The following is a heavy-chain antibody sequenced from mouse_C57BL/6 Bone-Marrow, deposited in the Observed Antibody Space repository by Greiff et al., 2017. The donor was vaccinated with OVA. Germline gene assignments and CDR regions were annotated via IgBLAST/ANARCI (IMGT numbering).Heavy chain of an antibody. V-gene: IGHV14-2*01. CDR3: ARRWLLPYYAMDY. CDR2: IDPEDGET. Sequence: VQLKQSGAELVKPGASVKLSCTASGFNIKDYYMHWVKQRTEHGLEWIGRIDPEDGETKYAPKFQGKATITADTSSNTAYLQLSSLTSEDTAVYYCARRWLLPYYAMDYWGQGTSVTVSS. J-gene: IGHJ4*01. CDR1: GFNIKDYY. D-gene: IGHD2-3*01.